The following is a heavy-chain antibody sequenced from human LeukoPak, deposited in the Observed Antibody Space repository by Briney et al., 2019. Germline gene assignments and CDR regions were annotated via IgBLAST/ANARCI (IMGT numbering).Heavy chain of an antibody. D-gene: IGHD3-10*01. CDR1: GGSISSYY. V-gene: IGHV4-59*01. CDR2: IYYSGST. Sequence: PSETLSLTCTVSGGSISSYYWSWIRQPPGKGLEWIGYIYYSGSTNYNPSLKSRVTISVDTSKNQFSLKLSSVTAADPAVYYCARTPYYYGSGSRPRYFDLWGRGTLVTVSS. CDR3: ARTPYYYGSGSRPRYFDL. J-gene: IGHJ2*01.